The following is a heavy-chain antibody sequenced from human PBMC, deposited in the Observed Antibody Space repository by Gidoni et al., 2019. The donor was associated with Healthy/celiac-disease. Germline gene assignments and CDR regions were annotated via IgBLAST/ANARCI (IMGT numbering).Heavy chain of an antibody. D-gene: IGHD5-12*01. V-gene: IGHV4-39*01. CDR3: ARQFRGIYSGYDYVDYFDY. CDR1: GGSISSSSYY. CDR2: IYYSGST. J-gene: IGHJ4*02. Sequence: QLQLQESGPGLVKPSETLSLTCTVSGGSISSSSYYWGWIRQPPGKGLEWIGSIYYSGSTYYNPSLKSRVTISVDTSKNQFSLKLSSVTAADTAVYYCARQFRGIYSGYDYVDYFDYWGQGTLVTVSS.